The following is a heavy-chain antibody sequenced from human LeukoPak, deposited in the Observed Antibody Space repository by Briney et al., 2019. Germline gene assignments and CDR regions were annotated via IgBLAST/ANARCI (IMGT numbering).Heavy chain of an antibody. CDR3: ARDLLQQHLVHHWFDP. J-gene: IGHJ5*02. CDR1: GYSFTAYY. V-gene: IGHV1-2*02. CDR2: INPNSGGT. D-gene: IGHD6-13*01. Sequence: GASVKVSCKASGYSFTAYYMHWVRQAPGQGLEWMGWINPNSGGTNYAQKFQGRVTMTRDTSITTAYMEMSRLRSDDTALYYCARDLLQQHLVHHWFDPWGQGTLVTVSS.